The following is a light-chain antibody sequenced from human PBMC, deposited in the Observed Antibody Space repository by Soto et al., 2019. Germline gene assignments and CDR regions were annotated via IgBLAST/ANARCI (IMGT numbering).Light chain of an antibody. V-gene: IGKV3-15*01. CDR3: QQYNNWSPWT. J-gene: IGKJ1*01. CDR1: LSISSY. CDR2: GAS. Sequence: EIVLTHSPATLSLSPWEIATLSCRASLSISSYLASYQQQPRQAPRLLIYGASTRATGIPARFSGSGSGTEYTLTIISLQSEDFAVYYCQQYNNWSPWTFGQGTRVEIK.